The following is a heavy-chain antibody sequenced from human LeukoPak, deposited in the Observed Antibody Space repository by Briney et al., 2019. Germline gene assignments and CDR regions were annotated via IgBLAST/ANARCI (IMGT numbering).Heavy chain of an antibody. Sequence: GGSLRLSCAASGFIFASYGMSWVRLAPGKGLEWLSYINIGGTNTHYADSVKGRFTISSDNAKKSLYLEMNNLRAEDTAVYYCATDGAGFDTWGQGVLVTVSS. CDR3: ATDGAGFDT. CDR1: GFIFASYG. J-gene: IGHJ5*02. V-gene: IGHV3-48*04. CDR2: INIGGTNT.